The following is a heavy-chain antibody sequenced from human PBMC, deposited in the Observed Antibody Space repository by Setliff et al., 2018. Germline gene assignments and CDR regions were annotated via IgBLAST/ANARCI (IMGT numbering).Heavy chain of an antibody. CDR1: GYTFINYD. CDR3: IFRENWF. J-gene: IGHJ5*01. V-gene: IGHV1-8*01. D-gene: IGHD3-10*01. CDR2: LNPNISAT. Sequence: ASVKVSCKASGYTFINYDINWVRQATGQGLEWMGWLNPNISATFYAPKFQGRVTMTRDTSTSTFYMELSSLRSEDTAVIECIFRENWF.